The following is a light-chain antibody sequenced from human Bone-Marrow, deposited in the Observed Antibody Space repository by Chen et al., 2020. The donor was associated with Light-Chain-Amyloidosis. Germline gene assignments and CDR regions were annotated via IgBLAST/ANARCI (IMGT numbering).Light chain of an antibody. CDR2: EVT. J-gene: IGLJ1*01. V-gene: IGLV2-14*01. CDR1: SSDVGGDNH. CDR3: SSYTITNTLV. Sequence: QSALTQPASVSGSPGQSITISCTGTSSDVGGDNHVSWYQQHPDKAPKLMIYEVTNRPSWVPDRVSGSQSGNTASLTISGLQTEDEADYFCSSYTITNTLVFGSGTRVTVL.